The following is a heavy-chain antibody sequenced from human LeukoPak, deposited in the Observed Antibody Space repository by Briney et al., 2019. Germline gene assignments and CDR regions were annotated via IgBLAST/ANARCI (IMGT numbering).Heavy chain of an antibody. J-gene: IGHJ3*02. CDR1: GFSVSTYA. V-gene: IGHV3-11*01. D-gene: IGHD4-17*01. Sequence: GGSLRLSCAASGFSVSTYAMSWVRQAPGKGLEWVSYISSSGSTIYYADSVKGRFTISRDNAKNSPYLQMNSLRAEDTAVYYCARVPTVTSTHDAFDIWGQGTMVTVSS. CDR3: ARVPTVTSTHDAFDI. CDR2: ISSSGSTI.